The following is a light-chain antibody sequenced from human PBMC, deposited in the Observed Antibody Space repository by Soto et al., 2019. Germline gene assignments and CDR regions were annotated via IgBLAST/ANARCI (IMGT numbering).Light chain of an antibody. CDR2: DAS. Sequence: DIQMTQSPSTLSASVGDRVTITCRASQSISSWLAWYQQKPGKAPKLLIYDASSLESGVPSRFSGSASGTEFTLTISSLQPDDFATYYCQQYNSYSFGQGTKVEIK. V-gene: IGKV1-5*01. CDR3: QQYNSYS. J-gene: IGKJ1*01. CDR1: QSISSW.